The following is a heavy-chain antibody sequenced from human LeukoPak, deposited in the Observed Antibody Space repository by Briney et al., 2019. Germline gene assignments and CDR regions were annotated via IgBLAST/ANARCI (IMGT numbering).Heavy chain of an antibody. CDR3: ARDHGGNTEPPIR. D-gene: IGHD4-23*01. Sequence: GGSLRLSCAASGFTFSSYWMSWVRQAPGKGLEWVANIKQDGSEKYYVDSVKGRFTISRDNAKNSLYLQMNSLRAEDTAVYYCARDHGGNTEPPIRWGQGTLVTVSS. J-gene: IGHJ4*02. CDR1: GFTFSSYW. CDR2: IKQDGSEK. V-gene: IGHV3-7*01.